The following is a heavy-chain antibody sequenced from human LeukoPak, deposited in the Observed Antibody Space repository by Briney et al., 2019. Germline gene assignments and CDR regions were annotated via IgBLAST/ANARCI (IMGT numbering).Heavy chain of an antibody. J-gene: IGHJ4*02. V-gene: IGHV4-30-2*01. D-gene: IGHD7-27*01. CDR1: DDSISSGAYY. Sequence: SQTLSLTCTVSDDSISSGAYYWAWIRQPPGKGLEWIGYIYPRGSTYYNPSLKSRVILSLDKSANQFSLNLSSVTAADTAVYYCARFSPRAMGNYLDFWGQGTLVTVSS. CDR2: IYPRGST. CDR3: ARFSPRAMGNYLDF.